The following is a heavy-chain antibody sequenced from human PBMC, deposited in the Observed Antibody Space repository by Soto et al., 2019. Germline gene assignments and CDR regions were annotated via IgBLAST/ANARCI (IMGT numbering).Heavy chain of an antibody. CDR3: AHRGYGNYPRDNWFDS. J-gene: IGHJ5*01. CDR2: IYWNDDT. Sequence: QITLKESGPTLVKPTQTLTLTCTFSGFSLTTAGAGVGWIRQPPGKALEWLALIYWNDDTRYSPSLKSRLTITKDTSKNHVVLRMTNMDPVDTATYYCAHRGYGNYPRDNWFDSWGQGILVIVSS. V-gene: IGHV2-5*01. CDR1: GFSLTTAGAG. D-gene: IGHD4-17*01.